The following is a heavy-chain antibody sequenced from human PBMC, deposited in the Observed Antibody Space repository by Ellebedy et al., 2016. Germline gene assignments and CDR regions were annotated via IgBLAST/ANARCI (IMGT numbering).Heavy chain of an antibody. J-gene: IGHJ4*02. V-gene: IGHV1-2*02. CDR1: GYTFTGYY. CDR3: ARVANYYGSGSYDPFDY. D-gene: IGHD3-10*01. Sequence: ASVKVSXXASGYTFTGYYMHWVRQAPGQGLEWMGWINPNSGGTNYAQKFQGRVTMTRDTSISTAYMELSRLRSDDTAVYYCARVANYYGSGSYDPFDYWGQGTLVTVSS. CDR2: INPNSGGT.